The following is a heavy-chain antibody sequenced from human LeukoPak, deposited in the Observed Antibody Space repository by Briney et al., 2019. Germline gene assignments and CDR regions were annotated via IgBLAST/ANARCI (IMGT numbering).Heavy chain of an antibody. D-gene: IGHD3-10*01. CDR3: AKGNYGSGSYSPYYFDY. J-gene: IGHJ4*02. CDR2: ISYDGSNK. V-gene: IGHV3-30*18. Sequence: GGSLRLSCAASGFTFSSYGMHWVRQAPGKGLEWVAVISYDGSNKYYADSVKGRFTISRDNSKNTLYLQMNSLRAEDTAVYYCAKGNYGSGSYSPYYFDYWGQGTLVTVSS. CDR1: GFTFSSYG.